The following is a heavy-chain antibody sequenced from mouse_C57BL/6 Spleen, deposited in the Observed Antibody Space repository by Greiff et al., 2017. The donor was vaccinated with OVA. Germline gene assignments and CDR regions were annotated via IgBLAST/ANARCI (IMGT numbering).Heavy chain of an antibody. CDR2: ISSGSSTI. J-gene: IGHJ4*01. CDR1: GFTFSDYG. D-gene: IGHD1-1*01. CDR3: ARPYGSSPYYAMDY. V-gene: IGHV5-17*01. Sequence: EVQGVESGGGLVKPGGSLKLSCAASGFTFSDYGMHWVRQAPEKGLEWVAYISSGSSTIYYADTVKGRFTISRDNAKNTLFLQMTSLRSEDTAMYYCARPYGSSPYYAMDYWGQGTSVTVSS.